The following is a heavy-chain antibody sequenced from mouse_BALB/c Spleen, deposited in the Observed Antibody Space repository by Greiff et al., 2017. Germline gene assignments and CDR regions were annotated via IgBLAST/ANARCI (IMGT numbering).Heavy chain of an antibody. Sequence: EVQRVESGPGLVKPSQSLSLTCTVTGYSITSDYAWNWIRQFPGNKLEWMGYISYSGSTSYNPSLKSRISITRDTSKNQFFLQLNSVTTEDTATYYCARHPYYFDYWGQGTTLTVSS. CDR3: ARHPYYFDY. CDR2: ISYSGST. CDR1: GYSITSDYA. V-gene: IGHV3-2*02. J-gene: IGHJ2*01.